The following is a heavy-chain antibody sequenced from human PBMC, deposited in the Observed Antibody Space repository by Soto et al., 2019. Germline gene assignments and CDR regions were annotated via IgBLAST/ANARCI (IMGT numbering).Heavy chain of an antibody. CDR1: GFTFSSYA. J-gene: IGHJ3*02. Sequence: GWSLRVSCAASGFTFSSYAMSWVRQAPGKGLEWVSAISGSGGSTYYADSVKGRFTISRDNSKNTLYLQMNSLRAEDTAVYYCAKDRRGGDWIDAFDIWGQGTMVTVSS. V-gene: IGHV3-23*01. D-gene: IGHD2-21*02. CDR2: ISGSGGST. CDR3: AKDRRGGDWIDAFDI.